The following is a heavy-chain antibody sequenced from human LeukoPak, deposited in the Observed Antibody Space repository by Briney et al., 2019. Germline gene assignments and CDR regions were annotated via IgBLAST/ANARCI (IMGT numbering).Heavy chain of an antibody. CDR2: ISKEGSMK. CDR1: GFTFSNYA. V-gene: IGHV3-30*04. J-gene: IGHJ3*02. Sequence: PGGSLRLSCAASGFTFSNYAMDWVREAPGKGLERVAVISKEGSMKYYAVSVQGRFTVSRDNSNNALYLQMNSLRTEDTAVYYCAGESFDIWGQGTMVTVSS. CDR3: AGESFDI.